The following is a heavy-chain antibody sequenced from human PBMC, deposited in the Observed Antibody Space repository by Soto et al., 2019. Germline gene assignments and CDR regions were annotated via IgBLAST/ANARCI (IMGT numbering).Heavy chain of an antibody. CDR1: GGSISGSYYY. Sequence: SETLSLTCAVPGGSISGSYYYWGWLRQSPGRGPEWIGSVFYTGFTTYNPSLESRVSVSVDTSKNQFSLKVSAVTTADTAVYYCASSQKGYNWNYFDHWGQGALVTVSS. CDR2: VFYTGFT. J-gene: IGHJ4*02. D-gene: IGHD1-20*01. V-gene: IGHV4-39*01. CDR3: ASSQKGYNWNYFDH.